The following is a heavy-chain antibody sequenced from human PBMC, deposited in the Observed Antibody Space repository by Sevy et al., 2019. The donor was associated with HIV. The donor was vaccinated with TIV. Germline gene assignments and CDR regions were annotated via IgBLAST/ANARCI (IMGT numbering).Heavy chain of an antibody. CDR1: GDSISSFY. CDR3: ATAYKWNDAMHT. CDR2: IYFGGSP. D-gene: IGHD1-1*01. V-gene: IGHV4-4*07. Sequence: SETLSLTCTVSGDSISSFYWSWVRQPAGKGLEWLGRIYFGGSPNYNPSLKSRVTMSLDTSENQVSLKVSSVTAADMAIYYCATAYKWNDAMHTWGQGTLVTVSS. J-gene: IGHJ4*02.